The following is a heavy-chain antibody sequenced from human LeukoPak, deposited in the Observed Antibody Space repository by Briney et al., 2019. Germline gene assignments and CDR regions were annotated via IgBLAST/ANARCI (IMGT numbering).Heavy chain of an antibody. V-gene: IGHV3-23*01. J-gene: IGHJ2*01. CDR2: ISGSGGST. Sequence: PGGSLRLSCAASGFTFSSYAMSWVRQAPGKGLEWVSAISGSGGSTYYADSVKGRFTISRDNSKNTLYLQMNSLRAEDTAVYYRAKDPIPLLWFGESFDLWGRGTLVTVSS. CDR3: AKDPIPLLWFGESFDL. CDR1: GFTFSSYA. D-gene: IGHD3-10*01.